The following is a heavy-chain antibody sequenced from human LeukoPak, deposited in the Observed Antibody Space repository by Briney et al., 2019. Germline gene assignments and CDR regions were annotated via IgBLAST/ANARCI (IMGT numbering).Heavy chain of an antibody. J-gene: IGHJ4*02. CDR2: ISSSGSTI. CDR3: AKDRRYYYDSSGHRNYYFDY. Sequence: GGSLRLSCAASGFTFSSYEMNWVRQAPGKGLEWVSYISSSGSTIYYADSVKGRFTISRDNSKNTLYLQMNSLRAEDTAVYYCAKDRRYYYDSSGHRNYYFDYWGQGTLVTVSS. D-gene: IGHD3-22*01. CDR1: GFTFSSYE. V-gene: IGHV3-48*03.